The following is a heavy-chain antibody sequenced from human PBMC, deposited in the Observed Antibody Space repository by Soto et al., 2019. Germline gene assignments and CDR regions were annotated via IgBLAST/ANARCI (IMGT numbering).Heavy chain of an antibody. V-gene: IGHV1-46*01. CDR1: GYTFTSYY. CDR3: ARHPQANYSDSSGPSVGMDG. D-gene: IGHD3-22*01. CDR2: INPSGGST. Sequence: ASVKVSCKASGYTFTSYYMHWVRQAPGQGLEWMGIINPSGGSTSYAQKFQGRVTMTRDTCTSTVYMELSSLRSEDAAVYYCARHPQANYSDSSGPSVGMDGWGQGTTVTVSS. J-gene: IGHJ6*02.